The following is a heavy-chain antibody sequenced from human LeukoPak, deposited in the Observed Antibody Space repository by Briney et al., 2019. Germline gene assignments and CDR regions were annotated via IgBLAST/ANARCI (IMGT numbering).Heavy chain of an antibody. CDR1: GFTFSNAW. CDR3: ATDDIVVVPAATGIGDAFDI. V-gene: IGHV3-15*01. CDR2: IKSKTDGWTT. J-gene: IGHJ3*02. D-gene: IGHD2-2*01. Sequence: AGTLRLSCAASGFTFSNAWRSWVRQAPGKGLEWVGRIKSKTDGWTTDYAAPVNGRLPISRDDPKNTLNRPMTSLNTEDTAVYYCATDDIVVVPAATGIGDAFDIWGQGTMVTVSS.